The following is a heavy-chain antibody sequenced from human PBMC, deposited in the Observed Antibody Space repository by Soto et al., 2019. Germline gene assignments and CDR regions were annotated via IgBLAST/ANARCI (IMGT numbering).Heavy chain of an antibody. CDR3: ARYSGSNTRAFDI. J-gene: IGHJ3*02. D-gene: IGHD1-26*01. CDR1: GFTFSSYS. V-gene: IGHV3-21*04. CDR2: ISRSSSYI. Sequence: PGGSLRLSCAASGFTFSSYSMNWVRQAPGKGLEWVSSISRSSSYIYYADSVKGRFTISRDNAKNSLYLQMNSLRAEDTALYYCARYSGSNTRAFDIWGQGTMVTVSS.